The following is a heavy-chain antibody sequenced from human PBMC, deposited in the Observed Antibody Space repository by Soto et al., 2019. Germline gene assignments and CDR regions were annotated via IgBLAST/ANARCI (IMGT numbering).Heavy chain of an antibody. Sequence: SETLSLTCTVSGGSISSYYWSWIRQTPGKGLEWIGYIFYFGSTNYNPSLKSRVTLSIDTSKNQFSLKLSSVTAADTAVYYCASSNFWSGLDYWGQGTLVTVSS. D-gene: IGHD3-3*01. CDR1: GGSISSYY. V-gene: IGHV4-59*01. CDR3: ASSNFWSGLDY. J-gene: IGHJ4*02. CDR2: IFYFGST.